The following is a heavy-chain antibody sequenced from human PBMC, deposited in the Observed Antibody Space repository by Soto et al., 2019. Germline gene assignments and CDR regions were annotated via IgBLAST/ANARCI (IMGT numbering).Heavy chain of an antibody. CDR2: INAGNGNT. V-gene: IGHV1-3*01. Sequence: ASVKVSCKASGYTFTSYAMHWVRQAPGQRLEWMGWINAGNGNTKYSQKFQGRVTITRDTSASTAYMELSSLRSEDTAVYYCARGGYYYDSSGYPNDYLDYCGEGTLVTVSS. CDR3: ARGGYYYDSSGYPNDYLDY. D-gene: IGHD3-22*01. CDR1: GYTFTSYA. J-gene: IGHJ4*02.